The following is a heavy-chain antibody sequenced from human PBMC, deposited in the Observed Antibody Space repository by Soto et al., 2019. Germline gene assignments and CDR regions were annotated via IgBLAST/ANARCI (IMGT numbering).Heavy chain of an antibody. CDR3: VRSPGYYDILTGHYYYYGMDV. V-gene: IGHV5-51*01. CDR2: IYPGDSDT. Sequence: GESLKISCVGSGYGFSSYWVAWVRQVPGKGLEWMGIIYPGDSDTRYSPSFQGQVTISADKSISTAYLQWSSLKASDTAMYYCVRSPGYYDILTGHYYYYGMDVWGQGTTVTVSS. CDR1: GYGFSSYW. D-gene: IGHD3-9*01. J-gene: IGHJ6*02.